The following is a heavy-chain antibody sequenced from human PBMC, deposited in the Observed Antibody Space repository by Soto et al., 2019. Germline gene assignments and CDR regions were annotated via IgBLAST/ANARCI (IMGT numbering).Heavy chain of an antibody. V-gene: IGHV1-3*01. CDR2: INAGNGNT. CDR3: ARVPSSYYYDSSGYYTLDY. D-gene: IGHD3-22*01. CDR1: GYTFTRYA. J-gene: IGHJ4*02. Sequence: SVKGSCKASGYTFTRYAMHWVRQAPGQRLEWMGWINAGNGNTKYSQKFQGRVTITRDTSASTAYMELSSLRSEDTAVYYCARVPSSYYYDSSGYYTLDYWGQGTLVTVSS.